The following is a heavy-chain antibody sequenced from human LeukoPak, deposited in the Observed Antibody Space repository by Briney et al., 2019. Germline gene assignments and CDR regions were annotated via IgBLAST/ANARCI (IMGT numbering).Heavy chain of an antibody. CDR2: IYPGDSDT. CDR3: ARLAGPFVDAFDI. J-gene: IGHJ3*02. Sequence: GESLKISCKGSGYSFTSYWIGWVRQMPGKGLGGMGIIYPGDSDTRYSPSFQGQATISANKSISTAFLQWSSLKASDTAMYYCARLAGPFVDAFDIWGQGTMVTVSS. V-gene: IGHV5-51*01. CDR1: GYSFTSYW.